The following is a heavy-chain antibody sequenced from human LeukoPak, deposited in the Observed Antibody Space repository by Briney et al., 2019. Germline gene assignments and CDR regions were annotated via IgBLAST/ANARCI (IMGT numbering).Heavy chain of an antibody. D-gene: IGHD3/OR15-3a*01. V-gene: IGHV6-1*01. Sequence: SQTLSLTCAISGDSVSSNSACWTWIRQSPSSGLEWLGRTCYRSRWGSDYAPSLKSRISITADTSKNQFSLQLNSVTPEDTAVYYCAREGDWAGTAYWGQRTLVAVSA. CDR3: AREGDWAGTAY. CDR1: GDSVSSNSAC. CDR2: TCYRSRWGS. J-gene: IGHJ4*02.